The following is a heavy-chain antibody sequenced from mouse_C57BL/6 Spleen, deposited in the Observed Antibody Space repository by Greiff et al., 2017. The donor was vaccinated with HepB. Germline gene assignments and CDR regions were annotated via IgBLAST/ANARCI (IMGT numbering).Heavy chain of an antibody. V-gene: IGHV1-80*01. CDR1: GYAFSSYW. J-gene: IGHJ2*01. CDR2: IYPGDGDT. D-gene: IGHD2-3*01. Sequence: QVQLQQSGAELVKPGASVKISCKASGYAFSSYWMNWVKQRPGKGLEWIGQIYPGDGDTNYNGKFKGKATLTADKSSSTAYMKLSSLTSEDTAVYFCAREAPYDNYSDYWGQGTTLTVSS. CDR3: AREAPYDNYSDY.